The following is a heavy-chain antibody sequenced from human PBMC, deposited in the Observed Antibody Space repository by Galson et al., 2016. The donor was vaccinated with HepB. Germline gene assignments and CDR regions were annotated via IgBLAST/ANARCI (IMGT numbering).Heavy chain of an antibody. D-gene: IGHD3-3*01. CDR1: GGSISSSSYY. CDR2: IYYSGNT. Sequence: EPLSLTCTVSGGSISSSSYYWGWIRQPPGKGLEWIGSIYYSGNTYFNPSPKSRVTISVDTSKNQFYLNLTSVTAADTTVYYCARQTRIAIFGDAFDIWGQGTMVTVSS. CDR3: ARQTRIAIFGDAFDI. J-gene: IGHJ3*02. V-gene: IGHV4-39*01.